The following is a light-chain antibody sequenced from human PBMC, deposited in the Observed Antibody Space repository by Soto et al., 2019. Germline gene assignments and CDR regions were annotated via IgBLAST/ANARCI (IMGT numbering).Light chain of an antibody. CDR3: QQYGSAPRT. V-gene: IGKV3-20*01. CDR1: LSINKNY. J-gene: IGKJ1*01. CDR2: AAS. Sequence: EVVLTQSPGTLSLSPGERATLSCRAKLSINKNYLAWYQQKPGQAPRLLIYAASSRATGIPDRFSGGGSGTDFTLTIGRLEPEDFAVYYCQQYGSAPRTFGQGTKVEVK.